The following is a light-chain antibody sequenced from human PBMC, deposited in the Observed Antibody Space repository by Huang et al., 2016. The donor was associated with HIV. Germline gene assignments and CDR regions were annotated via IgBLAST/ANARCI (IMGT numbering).Light chain of an antibody. CDR3: QQYATSPFT. CDR1: QSVGSNY. J-gene: IGKJ3*01. Sequence: DIVLTQSPDTLSLSPGERATLSCRASQSVGSNYLAWYQQRPGQAPSLLIYGASNSDNDIPDRFSGSGSGTDFTLTISRLEPEDFAVYYCQQYATSPFTFGLGTKVDVK. CDR2: GAS. V-gene: IGKV3-20*01.